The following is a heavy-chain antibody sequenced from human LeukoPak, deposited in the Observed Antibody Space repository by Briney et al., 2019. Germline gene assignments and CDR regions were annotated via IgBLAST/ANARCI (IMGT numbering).Heavy chain of an antibody. J-gene: IGHJ3*02. CDR2: IKEDGSER. CDR3: AKGVTMIVVVPLDAFDI. Sequence: GGSLRLSCEGSAFIFSGHWMNWVRQTPGKGLEWVASIKEDGSERQYVDSVKGRFSISRDNTKGSLFLQLNSLRAEDTAVYYCAKGVTMIVVVPLDAFDIWGQGTMVTVSS. D-gene: IGHD3-22*01. CDR1: AFIFSGHW. V-gene: IGHV3-7*03.